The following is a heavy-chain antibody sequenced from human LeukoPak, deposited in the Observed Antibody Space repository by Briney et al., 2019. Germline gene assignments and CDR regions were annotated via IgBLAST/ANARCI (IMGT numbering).Heavy chain of an antibody. CDR2: ISGSGGST. CDR3: AKSRPIRGYSHGYYFDY. Sequence: GRSLRLSCAASGFTFSSYAMSWVRQAPGKGLEWVSAISGSGGSTYYADSVKGRFTISRDNSKNTLYLQMNSLRAEDTAVYYCAKSRPIRGYSHGYYFDYWGQGTLVTVSS. J-gene: IGHJ4*02. D-gene: IGHD5-18*01. CDR1: GFTFSSYA. V-gene: IGHV3-23*01.